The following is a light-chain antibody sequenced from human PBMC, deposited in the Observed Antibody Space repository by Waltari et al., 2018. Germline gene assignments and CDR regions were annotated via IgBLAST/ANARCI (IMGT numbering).Light chain of an antibody. J-gene: IGLJ2*01. Sequence: QSALTQPPSASGSPGQSVTISCTGTSSDLGGYDFVSWYQHHPGKAPKLMIYEVSKRPSGVPERFSGPKSGNTASLTVSGLQAEDEADYYCSSYVGSNNPVFGGGTKLTVL. CDR1: SSDLGGYDF. CDR3: SSYVGSNNPV. V-gene: IGLV2-8*01. CDR2: EVS.